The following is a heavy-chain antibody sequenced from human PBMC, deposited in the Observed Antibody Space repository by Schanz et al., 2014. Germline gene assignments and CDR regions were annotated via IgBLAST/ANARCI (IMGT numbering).Heavy chain of an antibody. V-gene: IGHV3-21*02. J-gene: IGHJ6*03. CDR3: AGTYCSSTSCYTGYYYMDV. D-gene: IGHD2-2*02. CDR2: ISSSSSYI. CDR1: GFTFSTYY. Sequence: EVQLVESGGGLVKPGGSLRLSCAASGFTFSTYYMNWVRQAPGKGLEWVSSISSSSSYISYADSVKGRFTISRDNAKNSLYLQMNSLRAEDTAVYYCAGTYCSSTSCYTGYYYMDVWGKGTTVTVSS.